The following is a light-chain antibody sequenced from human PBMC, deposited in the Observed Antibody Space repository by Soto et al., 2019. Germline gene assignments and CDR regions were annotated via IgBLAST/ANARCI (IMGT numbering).Light chain of an antibody. CDR1: QSVTSTY. J-gene: IGKJ2*01. CDR2: ATS. Sequence: EIVLTQSPGTLSLSPGERATLSCRASQSVTSTYTAWYQQKVGQAPRLLIYATSSRATGIPDRFSGSGSGTDFTLPINRLEPEDFAVYYCQQYDDSARYTFGQGTKVEIK. CDR3: QQYDDSARYT. V-gene: IGKV3-20*01.